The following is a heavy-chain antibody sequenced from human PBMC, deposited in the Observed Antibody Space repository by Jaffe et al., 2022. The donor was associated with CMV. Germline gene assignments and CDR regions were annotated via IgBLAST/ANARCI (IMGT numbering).Heavy chain of an antibody. V-gene: IGHV1-2*02. CDR2: INPNSGGT. Sequence: QVQLVQSGAEMKRPGASVKVSCQASGYTFTGYYMHWVRQAPGQGLEWMGWINPNSGGTNYAQNFQGRVTMTRDTSISTAYMELRRLRSDDTAVYYCARGEKEPQTGWYWFDPWGQGTLVTVSS. D-gene: IGHD2-15*01. CDR3: ARGEKEPQTGWYWFDP. CDR1: GYTFTGYY. J-gene: IGHJ5*02.